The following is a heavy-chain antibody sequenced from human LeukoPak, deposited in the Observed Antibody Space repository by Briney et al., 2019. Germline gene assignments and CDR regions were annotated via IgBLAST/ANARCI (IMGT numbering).Heavy chain of an antibody. D-gene: IGHD4-17*01. V-gene: IGHV5-51*01. J-gene: IGHJ5*02. CDR3: ASLYYGNWFDP. CDR2: IYPGDSDT. CDR1: GYSFTNYW. Sequence: GESLKISCKGSGYSFTNYWIGWVRQMPGKGLEWMGIIYPGDSDTGYSPSFQGQVTISADKSISTAYLQWSSLKVSDTAMYYCASLYYGNWFDPWGQGTLVTVSS.